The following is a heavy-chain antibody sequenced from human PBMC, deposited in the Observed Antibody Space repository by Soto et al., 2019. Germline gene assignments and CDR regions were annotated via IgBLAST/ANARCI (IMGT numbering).Heavy chain of an antibody. CDR1: GYTFTSYG. CDR3: ARDIAGVSGWYTDDY. V-gene: IGHV1-18*01. Sequence: QVRLVQSGAEVKKPGASVKVSCKASGYTFTSYGISWVRQAPGQGLEWMGWISANNGNTNYAQKLQGRVTMTTDTSTSTDDMELRSLRSDDTAVYYCARDIAGVSGWYTDDYRGQGTLVTVSS. CDR2: ISANNGNT. J-gene: IGHJ4*01. D-gene: IGHD6-19*01.